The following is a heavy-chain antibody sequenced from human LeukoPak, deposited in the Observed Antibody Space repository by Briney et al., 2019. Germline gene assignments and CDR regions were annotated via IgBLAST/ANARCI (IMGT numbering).Heavy chain of an antibody. J-gene: IGHJ4*02. CDR1: GFTFSSYW. V-gene: IGHV3-74*01. CDR3: VTGYSSGRYPSGVDY. CDR2: INSDGSST. Sequence: GGSLRLSCAASGFTFSSYWMHWVRQAPGKGLVWVSRINSDGSSTSYADSVKGRFTISRDNAKNTLYLQMNSLRAEDTAVYYCVTGYSSGRYPSGVDYWGQGTLVTVSS. D-gene: IGHD6-19*01.